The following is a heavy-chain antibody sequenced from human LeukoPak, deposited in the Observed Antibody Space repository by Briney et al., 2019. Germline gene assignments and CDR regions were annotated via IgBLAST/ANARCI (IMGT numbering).Heavy chain of an antibody. V-gene: IGHV4-59*01. J-gene: IGHJ5*02. CDR2: IYYSGST. Sequence: PSETLSLTCTVSGGSISSYYWSWIRQPPGKGLEWIGYIYYSGSTNYNPSLKSRVTISVDTSKNQFSLKLSSVTAADTAVYYCARVVTIFMGWFDPWGQGTLVTVSS. CDR1: GGSISSYY. CDR3: ARVVTIFMGWFDP. D-gene: IGHD3-3*01.